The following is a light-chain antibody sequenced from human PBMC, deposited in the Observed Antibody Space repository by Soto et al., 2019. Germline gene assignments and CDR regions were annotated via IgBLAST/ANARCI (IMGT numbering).Light chain of an antibody. V-gene: IGLV1-44*01. Sequence: QSVLTQPPSASGTPGQRVTISCSGSSSNIGSNTVNWYQQLPGTAPKLLIYSNNQRPSGVPDRFSGSKSGTSASLALSGLQSEVEADYYCAAWDDSLNGSVVFGGGTKLTVL. CDR3: AAWDDSLNGSVV. J-gene: IGLJ2*01. CDR2: SNN. CDR1: SSNIGSNT.